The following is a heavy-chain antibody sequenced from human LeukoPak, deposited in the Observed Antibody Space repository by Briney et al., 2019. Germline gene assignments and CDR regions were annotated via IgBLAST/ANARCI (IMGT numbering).Heavy chain of an antibody. J-gene: IGHJ4*02. CDR2: IIPILGIA. D-gene: IGHD5-12*01. Sequence: GASVKVSCKASGGTFSSYTISWVRQAPGQGLEWMGRIIPILGIANYAQKFQGRVTITADKSTGTAYMELSSLRSEDTAVYYCARRGYSGYDQFDYWGQGTLVTVSS. V-gene: IGHV1-69*02. CDR1: GGTFSSYT. CDR3: ARRGYSGYDQFDY.